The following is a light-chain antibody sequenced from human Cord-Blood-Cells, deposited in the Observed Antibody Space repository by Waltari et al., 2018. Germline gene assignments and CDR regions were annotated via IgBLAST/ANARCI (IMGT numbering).Light chain of an antibody. CDR3: QQSYSNPIT. J-gene: IGKJ5*01. V-gene: IGKV1-39*01. CDR1: QSISSY. Sequence: DIQMTQSPSSLSPSVGDGVTITCRASQSISSYLNWYQQKPGKAPKLLIYAASSLQSGVPSRFSGSGSGTDFTLTISSLQPEDFATYYCQQSYSNPITFGHGTRLEIK. CDR2: AAS.